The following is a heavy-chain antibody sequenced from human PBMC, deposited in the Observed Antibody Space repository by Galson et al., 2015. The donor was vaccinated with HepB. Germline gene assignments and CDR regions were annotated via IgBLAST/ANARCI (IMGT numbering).Heavy chain of an antibody. CDR1: GYTFTSYG. CDR2: ISAYNGNT. CDR3: ARVAASYGYGGWFDP. V-gene: IGHV1-18*01. Sequence: SVKVSCKASGYTFTSYGISWVRQAPGQGLEWMGWISAYNGNTNYAQKLQGRVTMTTDTSTSTAYMELRSLRSDDTAVYYCARVAASYGYGGWFDPWGQGTLVTVSS. J-gene: IGHJ5*02. D-gene: IGHD5-18*01.